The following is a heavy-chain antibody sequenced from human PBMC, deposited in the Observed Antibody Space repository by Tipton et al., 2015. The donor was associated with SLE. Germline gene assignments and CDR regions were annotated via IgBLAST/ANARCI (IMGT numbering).Heavy chain of an antibody. CDR2: INYSGST. J-gene: IGHJ5*02. V-gene: IGHV4-39*01. Sequence: TLSLTCTVSGDSIGSRGYYWGWFRQPPGKGLEWLGSINYSGSTYYTPSLKSRVTMSIDTSKNEISLKLSFVTAADTALYYCAKRGVVGATRWFDPWGQGTLVTVSS. CDR3: AKRGVVGATRWFDP. D-gene: IGHD1-26*01. CDR1: GDSIGSRGYY.